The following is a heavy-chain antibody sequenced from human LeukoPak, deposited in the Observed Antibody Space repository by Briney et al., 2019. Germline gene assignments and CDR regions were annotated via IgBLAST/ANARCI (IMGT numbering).Heavy chain of an antibody. CDR2: IRYDGSNK. CDR1: GFTFSSYG. Sequence: GGSLRLSRATSGFTFSSYGMHWGRPAPGKGLEGVAIIRYDGSNKYYADSVKGRFTISRDNSKNTLYLQMNSLRAEDTAVYYCAKSPYYYDSSGYSTPPDYWGQGTLVTVSS. V-gene: IGHV3-30*02. J-gene: IGHJ4*02. CDR3: AKSPYYYDSSGYSTPPDY. D-gene: IGHD3-22*01.